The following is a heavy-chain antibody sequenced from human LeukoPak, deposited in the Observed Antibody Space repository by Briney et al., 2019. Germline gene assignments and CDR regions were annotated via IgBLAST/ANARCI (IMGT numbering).Heavy chain of an antibody. D-gene: IGHD6-19*01. Sequence: PGGSLRLSCAASGFTFSSYAMHWVRQAPGKGLEYVSAISSNGGRTYYANSVKGRCTISRDNSKNTLYLQMGSLRAEDLAVYYCARKHNQPPDPYSSGWYAFDIWGQGTMVTVSS. CDR1: GFTFSSYA. CDR3: ARKHNQPPDPYSSGWYAFDI. CDR2: ISSNGGRT. J-gene: IGHJ3*02. V-gene: IGHV3-64*01.